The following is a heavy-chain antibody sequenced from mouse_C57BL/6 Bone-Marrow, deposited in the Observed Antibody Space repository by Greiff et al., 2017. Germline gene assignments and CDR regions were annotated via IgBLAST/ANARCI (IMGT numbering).Heavy chain of an antibody. Sequence: QVQLQQPGAELVKPGASVKLSCKASGYTFTSYWMQWVKQRPGQGLEWIGEIDPSDSNTNYNQKFKGKATLTVDTSSSTAYMQLSSLTSEDSAVYYCAREAGAYYSSSFAYWGQGTLVTVSA. CDR2: IDPSDSNT. J-gene: IGHJ3*01. D-gene: IGHD2-5*01. CDR1: GYTFTSYW. CDR3: AREAGAYYSSSFAY. V-gene: IGHV1-50*01.